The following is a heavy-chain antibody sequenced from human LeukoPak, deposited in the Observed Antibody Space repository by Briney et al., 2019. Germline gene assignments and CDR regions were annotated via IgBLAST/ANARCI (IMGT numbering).Heavy chain of an antibody. D-gene: IGHD5-12*01. CDR1: GFTFSRFW. V-gene: IGHV3-7*04. J-gene: IGHJ4*02. CDR3: ARDGTYTDYDPDFDI. CDR2: IKQDGSEK. Sequence: GGSLRLSCAASGFTFSRFWTSWVRQAPGKGLEWVANIKQDGSEKYYVDSVKGRFTISRDNAKNSLYLQMNSLRAEDTAVFYCARDGTYTDYDPDFDIWGQGTLVTVSS.